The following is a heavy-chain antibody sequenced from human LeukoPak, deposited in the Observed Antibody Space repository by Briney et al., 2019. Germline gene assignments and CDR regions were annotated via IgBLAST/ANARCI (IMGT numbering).Heavy chain of an antibody. Sequence: SETLSLTCTVSGYSISSGYYWGWIRQPPGKGLEWIGSIYHSGSTYYNPSLKSRVTISVDTSKNQFSLKLSSVTAADTAVYYCARHVTRQQLVRGYYYYMDVWGKGTTVTVSS. V-gene: IGHV4-38-2*02. CDR2: IYHSGST. J-gene: IGHJ6*03. CDR1: GYSISSGYY. CDR3: ARHVTRQQLVRGYYYYMDV. D-gene: IGHD6-6*01.